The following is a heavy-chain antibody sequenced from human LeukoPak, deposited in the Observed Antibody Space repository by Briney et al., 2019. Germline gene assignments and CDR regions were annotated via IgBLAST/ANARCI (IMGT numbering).Heavy chain of an antibody. D-gene: IGHD4-17*01. CDR2: VYYSGST. CDR3: ARHQGNYGDYYNYMDV. CDR1: GGSISSSSYY. Sequence: PSETLSLTCTVSGGSISSSSYYWGWLRQPPGKGLEWIGSVYYSGSTYYNPSLKSRVTISVDTSKNQFSLKLSSVTAADTAVYYCARHQGNYGDYYNYMDVWGKGTTVTVSS. V-gene: IGHV4-39*01. J-gene: IGHJ6*03.